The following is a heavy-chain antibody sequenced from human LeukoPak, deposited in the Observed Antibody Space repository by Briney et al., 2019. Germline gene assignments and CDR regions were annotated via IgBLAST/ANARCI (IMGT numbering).Heavy chain of an antibody. Sequence: SETLSLTCTVSGGPISNYYWTWIRQSPGQGLEGIGYVYNSGITDYNPSLKSRLTISVDTSKNQFSLTLSSMTAADTAVYYCASSRGLAGAATVIDYWGQGTLVTVSS. V-gene: IGHV4-59*08. CDR1: GGPISNYY. J-gene: IGHJ4*02. CDR2: VYNSGIT. D-gene: IGHD6-25*01. CDR3: ASSRGLAGAATVIDY.